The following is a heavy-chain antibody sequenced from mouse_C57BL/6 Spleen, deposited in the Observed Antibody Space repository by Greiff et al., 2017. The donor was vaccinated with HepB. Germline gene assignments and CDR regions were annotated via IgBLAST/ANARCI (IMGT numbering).Heavy chain of an antibody. CDR2: IYPGDGDT. Sequence: QVQLKESGPELVKPGASVKISCKASGYAFSSSWMNWVKQRPGKGLEWIGRIYPGDGDTNYNGKFKGKATLTADKSSSTAYVQLSSLTSEDSAVYFCAPVNYGSSPYYAMDYWGQGTSVTVSS. CDR3: APVNYGSSPYYAMDY. J-gene: IGHJ4*01. D-gene: IGHD1-1*01. CDR1: GYAFSSSW. V-gene: IGHV1-82*01.